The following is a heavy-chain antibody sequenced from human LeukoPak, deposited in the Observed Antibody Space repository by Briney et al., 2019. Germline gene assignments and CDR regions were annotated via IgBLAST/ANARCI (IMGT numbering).Heavy chain of an antibody. CDR2: INSDGSST. Sequence: PGGSLRLSCAASGFTFSSYWVHWVRQAPGKGLVWVSRINSDGSSTSYADSVKGRFTISRDNAKNTLYLQMNSLRAEDTAVYYCARSGYCSGGSCYFDYWGQGTLVTVSS. J-gene: IGHJ4*02. D-gene: IGHD2-15*01. CDR1: GFTFSSYW. CDR3: ARSGYCSGGSCYFDY. V-gene: IGHV3-74*01.